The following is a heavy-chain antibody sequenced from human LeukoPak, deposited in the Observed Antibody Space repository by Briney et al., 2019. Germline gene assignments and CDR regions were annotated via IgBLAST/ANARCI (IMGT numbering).Heavy chain of an antibody. D-gene: IGHD3-22*01. V-gene: IGHV3-23*01. CDR1: GFTFSSYA. J-gene: IGHJ3*02. CDR3: ARNTSGFKLGDAFDI. CDR2: ISGSAYST. Sequence: PGGSLRLSCAASGFTFSSYAMTWVRQAPGKGLEWISAISGSAYSTSYADSVKGRFTISRDNSKNTLYLQMNSLRAEDTAIYYCARNTSGFKLGDAFDIWGRGTMVTVSS.